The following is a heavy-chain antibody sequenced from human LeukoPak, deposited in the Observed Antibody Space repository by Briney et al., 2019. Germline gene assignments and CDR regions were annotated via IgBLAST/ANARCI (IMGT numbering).Heavy chain of an antibody. CDR3: TRAAYSGSYYVHFDY. Sequence: GESLKISCKGSGYSFTNYWIGWVRQVPGKGLEWMGIIYPGDSDTRYSPSFQGQVTISADKSISTAYLQWSSLKASDTAMYYCTRAAYSGSYYVHFDYWGQGTLVTVS. CDR2: IYPGDSDT. J-gene: IGHJ4*02. CDR1: GYSFTNYW. V-gene: IGHV5-51*01. D-gene: IGHD1-26*01.